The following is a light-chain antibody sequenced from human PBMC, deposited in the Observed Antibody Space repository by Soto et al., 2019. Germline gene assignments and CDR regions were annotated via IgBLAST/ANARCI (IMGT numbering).Light chain of an antibody. V-gene: IGKV3-20*01. CDR3: QQYGTAPGT. CDR1: QSVSSSY. CDR2: AAS. J-gene: IGKJ1*01. Sequence: EIVLTQSPGTLSLSPGERATLSCRASQSVSSSYLIWYQQKPGQAPRLLVYAASSRATGIPDRFSGSGSGTDLPLTITRLEPEDFGVYYCQQYGTAPGTFGQGTKVEIK.